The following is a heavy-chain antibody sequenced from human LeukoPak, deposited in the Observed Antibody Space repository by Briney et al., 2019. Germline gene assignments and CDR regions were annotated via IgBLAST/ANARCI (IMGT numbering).Heavy chain of an antibody. CDR1: GGSISSGDYY. J-gene: IGHJ4*02. CDR3: ASGSYGEVFDY. V-gene: IGHV4-30-4*01. D-gene: IGHD4-17*01. Sequence: PSETLSLTCTVSGGSISSGDYYWSWIRQPPGEGLEWIGYIYYSGSTYYNPSLKSRVTISVDTSKNQFSLKLSSVTAADTAVYYCASGSYGEVFDYWGQGTLVTVSS. CDR2: IYYSGST.